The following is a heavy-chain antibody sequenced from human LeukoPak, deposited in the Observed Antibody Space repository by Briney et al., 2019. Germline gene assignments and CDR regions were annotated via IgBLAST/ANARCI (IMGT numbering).Heavy chain of an antibody. D-gene: IGHD3-22*01. CDR1: GFTFSSYA. Sequence: PGGSLRLSCAASGFTFSSYAMNWVRQAPGKGLEWVSGINGNGGSTYYADSVKGRFTISRDNSKNTLYLQLNSLRAEDTAIYYCAKSYYYDSSGYYQRGHYFDYWGQGTLVTVSS. CDR3: AKSYYYDSSGYYQRGHYFDY. J-gene: IGHJ4*02. CDR2: INGNGGST. V-gene: IGHV3-23*01.